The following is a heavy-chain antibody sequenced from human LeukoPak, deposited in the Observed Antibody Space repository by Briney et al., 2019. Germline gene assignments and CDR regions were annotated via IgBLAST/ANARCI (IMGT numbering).Heavy chain of an antibody. CDR2: VRGSGSDT. Sequence: TGGSLRLSCAASGFTFSTYAMSWVRQAPGKGLEWVSAVRGSGSDTYYADSVKGRFTISRDNSKNTLYLHMNSLRAEDTAVYYCARVRYCSGGSCYFYNAMDVWGQGTTVTVSS. J-gene: IGHJ6*02. CDR1: GFTFSTYA. D-gene: IGHD2-15*01. V-gene: IGHV3-23*01. CDR3: ARVRYCSGGSCYFYNAMDV.